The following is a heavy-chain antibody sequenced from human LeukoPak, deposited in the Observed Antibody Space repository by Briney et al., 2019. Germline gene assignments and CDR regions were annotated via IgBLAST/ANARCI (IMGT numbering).Heavy chain of an antibody. CDR1: GYSFTSYW. J-gene: IGHJ5*02. V-gene: IGHV5-51*01. CDR3: ARRGVPTAMGGWFDP. D-gene: IGHD5-18*01. CDR2: IYPGDSDT. Sequence: GESLKISCKGSGYSFTSYWIGWVRQMPGKGLEWMGIIYPGDSDTRYSPSFQGQVTISADKSISTAYLQWSSLKASDTAMYYCARRGVPTAMGGWFDPWGQGTLVTVPS.